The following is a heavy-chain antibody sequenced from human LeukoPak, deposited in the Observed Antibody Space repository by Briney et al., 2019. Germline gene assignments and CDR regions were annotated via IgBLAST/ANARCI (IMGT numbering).Heavy chain of an antibody. CDR1: GYTFTSYG. D-gene: IGHD6-19*01. V-gene: IGHV1-18*04. CDR2: ISAYNGNT. J-gene: IGHJ4*02. CDR3: ARDLYDMAVAGRFDY. Sequence: ASVKVSCKASGYTFTSYGISWVRQAPGQGLEWRGWISAYNGNTNYAQKLQGRVTMTTDTSTSTAYMELRSLRSDDTAVYYCARDLYDMAVAGRFDYWGQGTLVTVSS.